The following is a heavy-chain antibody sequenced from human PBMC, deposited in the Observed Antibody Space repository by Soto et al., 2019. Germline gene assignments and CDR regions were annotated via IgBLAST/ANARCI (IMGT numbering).Heavy chain of an antibody. J-gene: IGHJ4*02. CDR1: GITFNSYA. V-gene: IGHV3-30-3*01. CDR3: ARRIQPYYFDY. CDR2: ISYDGSNK. D-gene: IGHD5-18*01. Sequence: QVQLVESGGGVVQPGRFLRLSCAASGITFNSYAMHWVRQAPGKGLEWVAVISYDGSNKYYADSVKGRFTISRDNSKNTLYLQMNSLRAEDTAVYYCARRIQPYYFDYWGQGTLVTVSS.